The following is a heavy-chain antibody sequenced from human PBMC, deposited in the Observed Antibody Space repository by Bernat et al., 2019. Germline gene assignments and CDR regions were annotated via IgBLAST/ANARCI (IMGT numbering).Heavy chain of an antibody. Sequence: EVQLLESGGGLVQPGGSLRLSCAASGFTFSSYAMSWVRQAPGKGLEWVSAISGSGGSTYYADSVKGRLTISRDNSKNTMYLQMNSLRAEDTAVNYCEKVLYSSSWYREYYFDNWGQGTLVTVSS. CDR1: GFTFSSYA. CDR2: ISGSGGST. D-gene: IGHD6-13*01. V-gene: IGHV3-23*01. J-gene: IGHJ4*02. CDR3: EKVLYSSSWYREYYFDN.